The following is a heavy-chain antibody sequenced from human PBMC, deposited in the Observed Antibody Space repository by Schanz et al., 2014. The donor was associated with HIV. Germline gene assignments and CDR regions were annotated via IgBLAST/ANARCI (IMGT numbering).Heavy chain of an antibody. J-gene: IGHJ6*02. V-gene: IGHV3-7*03. D-gene: IGHD3-22*01. Sequence: VQLVESGGGVVQPGRSLRLSCAASGFTLSGFWMSWVRQAPGKGLEWVANVNQDGSVKYYVDSVKGRFTISRDISRNTIYLQMNGLRGEDTAVYYCRAWLLGDRMDVWGQGTTVAVSS. CDR1: GFTLSGFW. CDR2: VNQDGSVK. CDR3: RAWLLGDRMDV.